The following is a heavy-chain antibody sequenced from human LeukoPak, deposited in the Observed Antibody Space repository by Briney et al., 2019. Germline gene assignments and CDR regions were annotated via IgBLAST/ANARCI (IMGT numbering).Heavy chain of an antibody. CDR2: IDPSDSDS. D-gene: IGHD3-16*01. Sequence: EDYLKISGKGSGYSFTRHWISSVRQFPGKGLEWMGRIDPSDSDSNYSPSFEGHVTMSGDKSITTAYLQWSSLKTSDTAMYYCARGEGLKPPDYWGQGTLVSVSS. CDR3: ARGEGLKPPDY. V-gene: IGHV5-10-1*01. J-gene: IGHJ4*02. CDR1: GYSFTRHW.